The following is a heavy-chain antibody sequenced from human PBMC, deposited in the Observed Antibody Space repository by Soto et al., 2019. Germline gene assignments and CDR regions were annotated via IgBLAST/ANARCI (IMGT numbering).Heavy chain of an antibody. V-gene: IGHV4-30-4*01. Sequence: QVQLQESGPGLVKPSQTLSLTCTVSGGSISSDDFYWSWLRQPPGKGLEWIGYIYSGGRTSSTPSLKSRVTLSIDTSKNQFSLKLRFVSAAGTAVYYCARDRSNSPDYFDYWGQGTLVTVSS. J-gene: IGHJ4*02. D-gene: IGHD6-6*01. CDR2: IYSGGRT. CDR3: ARDRSNSPDYFDY. CDR1: GGSISSDDFY.